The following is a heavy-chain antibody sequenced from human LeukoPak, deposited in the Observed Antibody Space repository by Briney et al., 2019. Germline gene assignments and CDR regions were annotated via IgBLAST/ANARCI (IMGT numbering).Heavy chain of an antibody. J-gene: IGHJ4*02. CDR3: ARDLYRIVVVPHYFDY. CDR2: ISSSGSTI. CDR1: GFTFSSYE. D-gene: IGHD3-22*01. V-gene: IGHV3-48*03. Sequence: GALRLSYAASGFTFSSYEMNWVRQAPGKGLEWVSYISSSGSTIYYADSVKGRFTISRDNAKNSLYLQMNSLRAEDTAVYYCARDLYRIVVVPHYFDYWGQGTVVTVSS.